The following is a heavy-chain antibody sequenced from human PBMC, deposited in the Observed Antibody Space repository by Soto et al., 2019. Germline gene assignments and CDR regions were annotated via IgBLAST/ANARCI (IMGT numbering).Heavy chain of an antibody. D-gene: IGHD2-2*02. CDR3: ARDYVRYCSSTSCYTPYSYYYGMDV. V-gene: IGHV1-2*04. Sequence: ASVKVSCKASGYTFTGYYMHWVRQAPGQGLEWMGWINPNSGGTNYAQKVQGWVTMTRDTSISTAYMELSRLRSDDTAVYYCARDYVRYCSSTSCYTPYSYYYGMDVWGQGTTVTVSS. CDR1: GYTFTGYY. J-gene: IGHJ6*02. CDR2: INPNSGGT.